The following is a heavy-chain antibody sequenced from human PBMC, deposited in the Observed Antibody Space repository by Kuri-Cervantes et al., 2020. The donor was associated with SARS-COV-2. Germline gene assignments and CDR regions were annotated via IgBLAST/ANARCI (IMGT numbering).Heavy chain of an antibody. CDR3: SRDRGDVIATVGAFDY. Sequence: GESLKISRAASGFTFSSYAMHGVRQAPGKGLEWVAVISYDGSNKYYADSVKGRFTISRYNSKNTLYLQMNRLRAEDTAVYYCSRDRGDVIATVGAFDYWGQGTLVTVSS. CDR1: GFTFSSYA. CDR2: ISYDGSNK. D-gene: IGHD6-13*01. J-gene: IGHJ4*02. V-gene: IGHV3-30-3*01.